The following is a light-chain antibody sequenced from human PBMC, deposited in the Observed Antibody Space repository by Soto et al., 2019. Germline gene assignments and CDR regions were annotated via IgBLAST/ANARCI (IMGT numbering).Light chain of an antibody. CDR1: QSVNSR. V-gene: IGKV3-20*01. CDR3: QNYGRSPIT. Sequence: EIVLTQSPGTLSLSPVERAPLSCRASQSVNSRLAWYQHKTGQAPRLLISGESSRATGIPDRFSGSGSATDLKLTISRLEPEDFALYYCQNYGRSPITFGQGTRLEIK. J-gene: IGKJ5*01. CDR2: GES.